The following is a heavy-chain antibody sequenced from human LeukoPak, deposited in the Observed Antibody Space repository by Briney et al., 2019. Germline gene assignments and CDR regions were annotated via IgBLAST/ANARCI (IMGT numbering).Heavy chain of an antibody. D-gene: IGHD2-21*02. Sequence: SETLSLTCTVSGGSISSYYWSWIRQPPGKGLEWIGYIYYSGSTNYNPSLKSRVTLSVDTSKNQFSLKLSSVTAADTAVYYCARELRSGFDYWGQGTLVTVSS. CDR2: IYYSGST. CDR1: GGSISSYY. CDR3: ARELRSGFDY. V-gene: IGHV4-59*12. J-gene: IGHJ4*02.